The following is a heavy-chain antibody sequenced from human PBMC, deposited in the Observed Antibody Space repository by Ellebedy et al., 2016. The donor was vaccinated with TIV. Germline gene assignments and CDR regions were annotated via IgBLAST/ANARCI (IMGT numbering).Heavy chain of an antibody. CDR3: ARLALQGGYKYYFDY. J-gene: IGHJ4*02. V-gene: IGHV3-30*04. Sequence: PGGSLRLSCATSGFALNIYAIHWVRQAPGEGLKWVAVISYDGSSKKYTDSVKGRFTVSRDNSKNMVFLQMNNLRAEDTAVYYCARLALQGGYKYYFDYWGQGTLVAVSS. CDR1: GFALNIYA. D-gene: IGHD1-1*01. CDR2: ISYDGSSK.